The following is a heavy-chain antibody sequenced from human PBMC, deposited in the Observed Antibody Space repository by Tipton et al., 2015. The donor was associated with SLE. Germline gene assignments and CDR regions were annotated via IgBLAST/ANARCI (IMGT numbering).Heavy chain of an antibody. CDR3: ARGLLEPGDY. CDR1: GGSFSGYY. V-gene: IGHV4-34*01. D-gene: IGHD1-1*01. Sequence: TLSLTCAVYGGSFSGYYCSWIRQPPGKGLEWIGEINHSGSTNYNPSLKSRVTISVDTSKNQFSLKLNSVTAADTAVYYCARGLLEPGDYWGQGTLVTVSS. CDR2: INHSGST. J-gene: IGHJ4*02.